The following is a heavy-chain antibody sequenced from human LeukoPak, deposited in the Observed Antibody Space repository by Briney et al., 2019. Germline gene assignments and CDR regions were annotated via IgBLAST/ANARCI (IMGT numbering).Heavy chain of an antibody. CDR2: VSGSGRNT. CDR3: VKSRRVGANQRGLFDY. Sequence: GGSLRLSCAVSGFTVSSNHMSWVRQAPGKGLEWVSSVSGSGRNTFYPDSVEGRFTISRDNSKNTVYLQMNSLRADDTAVYYCVKSRRVGANQRGLFDYWGQGTLVTVSP. J-gene: IGHJ4*02. D-gene: IGHD1-26*01. CDR1: GFTVSSNH. V-gene: IGHV3-23*01.